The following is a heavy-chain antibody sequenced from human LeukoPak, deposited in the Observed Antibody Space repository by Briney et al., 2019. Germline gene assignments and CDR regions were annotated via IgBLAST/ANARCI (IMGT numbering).Heavy chain of an antibody. CDR2: IKSDGSEK. J-gene: IGHJ4*02. CDR1: GFTFAGYW. CDR3: AKLSEYSFDS. V-gene: IGHV3-7*02. Sequence: QPGGSLRLSCTASGFTFAGYWMTWVRHPPGKGLEWVANIKSDGSEKYYVDSVKGRFTVPRDNTKNSLSLQLNSLRAEDTAVYHCAKLSEYSFDSRGQGTQVTVSS. D-gene: IGHD6-6*01.